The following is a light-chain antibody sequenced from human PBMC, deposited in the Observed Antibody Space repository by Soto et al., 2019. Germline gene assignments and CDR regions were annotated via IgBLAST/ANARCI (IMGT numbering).Light chain of an antibody. J-gene: IGLJ1*01. CDR1: SSVVGSYNL. CDR2: EVS. V-gene: IGLV2-23*02. CDR3: CSYAGSSTYV. Sequence: QSVLTQPASVSGSPGQSITISCTGTSSVVGSYNLVSWYQQHPGKAPQLMIYEVSKRPSGVSNRFSGSKSGNTASLTISGLQAEDEADYYCCSYAGSSTYVFGTGTKVAVL.